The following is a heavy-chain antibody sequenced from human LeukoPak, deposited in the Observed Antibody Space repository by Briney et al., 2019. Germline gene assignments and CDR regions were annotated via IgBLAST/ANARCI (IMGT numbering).Heavy chain of an antibody. J-gene: IGHJ3*02. CDR1: GFTFDDYG. CDR3: ARENYYDRLYAFDI. Sequence: GGSLRLSCAASGFTFDDYGMSWVRQAPGKGLEWVANIKQDGSEKYYVDSVKGRFTISRDNAKNSLYLQMNSLRAEDTAVYYCARENYYDRLYAFDIWGQGTMVTVSS. CDR2: IKQDGSEK. D-gene: IGHD3-22*01. V-gene: IGHV3-7*01.